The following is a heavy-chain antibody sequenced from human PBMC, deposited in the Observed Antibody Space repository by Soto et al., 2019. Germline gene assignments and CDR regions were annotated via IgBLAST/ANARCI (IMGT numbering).Heavy chain of an antibody. CDR3: ARCWWGTRQQLASNDY. CDR1: GFTFSSYA. J-gene: IGHJ4*02. V-gene: IGHV3-30-3*01. D-gene: IGHD6-13*01. CDR2: ISYDGSNK. Sequence: PGGSLRVSWAALGFTFSSYAMHWVRQAPGKGLEWVAVISYDGSNKYYADSVKGRFTISRDNSKNTLYLQMNSLRAEDTAVYYCARCWWGTRQQLASNDYWGQETLVTVSS.